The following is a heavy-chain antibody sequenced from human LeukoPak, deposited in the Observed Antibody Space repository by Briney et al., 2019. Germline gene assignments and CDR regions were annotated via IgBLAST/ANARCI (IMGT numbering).Heavy chain of an antibody. V-gene: IGHV3-48*03. J-gene: IGHJ4*02. CDR1: GFTFSSYE. Sequence: GGSLSLSCAASGFTFSSYEMNWVRQAPGKGLEGVSYISSSGSTIYYADSVKGRFTISRDNAKNSLYLQMNSLRAEDTAVYYCARGTSPYDILTGYLYWGQGTLVTVSS. CDR2: ISSSGSTI. CDR3: ARGTSPYDILTGYLY. D-gene: IGHD3-9*01.